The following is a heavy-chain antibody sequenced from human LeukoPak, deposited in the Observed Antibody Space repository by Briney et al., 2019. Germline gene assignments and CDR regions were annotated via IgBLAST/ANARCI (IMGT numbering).Heavy chain of an antibody. D-gene: IGHD1-14*01. CDR1: GFTFSDYN. Sequence: GGSLRLSCAASGFTFSDYNMNWVRQAPGKGLEWVSVISSSSTYIYYADSVKGRFTISRDNSKNTLYLQMDSLRAEDTALYYCAKGSGINHYHWIDPWGQGTLVTVSS. CDR3: AKGSGINHYHWIDP. V-gene: IGHV3-21*04. CDR2: ISSSSTYI. J-gene: IGHJ5*02.